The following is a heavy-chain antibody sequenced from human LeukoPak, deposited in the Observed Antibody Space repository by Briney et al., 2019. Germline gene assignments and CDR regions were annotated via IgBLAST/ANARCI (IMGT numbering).Heavy chain of an antibody. CDR3: ARVRTNTYGFDY. J-gene: IGHJ4*02. V-gene: IGHV3-74*01. CDR1: GFTFSYYW. Sequence: PGGSLRLSCAASGFTFSYYWMHWVRQAPGKWLVWVSHINSDGSSTSYAGSVKGRFTISRDNAKNTLYLQMNSLRAEDTAVYYCARVRTNTYGFDYWGQGNLVTVSS. CDR2: INSDGSST. D-gene: IGHD5-18*01.